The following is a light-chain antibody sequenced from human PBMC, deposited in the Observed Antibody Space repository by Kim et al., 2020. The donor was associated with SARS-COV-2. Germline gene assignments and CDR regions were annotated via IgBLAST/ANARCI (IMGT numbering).Light chain of an antibody. Sequence: QLVLTQSPSASASLGASVKLTCTLSSGHSYYAIAWHQQQPEKGPRYLMKLNSDGSHTKGDGIPDRFSVSSSGADRYLSISSLQSEDEADYYCQTWGTGIRVFGGGTKLTV. CDR2: LNSDGSH. CDR1: SGHSYYA. V-gene: IGLV4-69*01. J-gene: IGLJ3*02. CDR3: QTWGTGIRV.